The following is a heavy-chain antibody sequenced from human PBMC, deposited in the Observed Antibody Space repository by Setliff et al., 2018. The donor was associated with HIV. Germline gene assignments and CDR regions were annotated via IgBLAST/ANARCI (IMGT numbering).Heavy chain of an antibody. J-gene: IGHJ4*02. CDR1: GYTFTRYD. V-gene: IGHV1-8*01. CDR3: ARERRGFDY. Sequence: ASVKVSCKTSGYTFTRYDINWVRQATGQGLEWMGWMNPNSDNRACAQTFQVRVTMTRKTSTNTAYLELSSLRSEDPAVYYCARERRGFDYWGQGTLVTVS. CDR2: MNPNSDNR.